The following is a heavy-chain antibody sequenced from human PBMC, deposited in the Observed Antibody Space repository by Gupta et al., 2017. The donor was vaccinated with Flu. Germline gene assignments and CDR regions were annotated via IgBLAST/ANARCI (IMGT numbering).Heavy chain of an antibody. Sequence: MAWVSQAPGTGLQWVSSINADNVNTYYTDSVKGRFTISRDSSKNMLYLQMNSLAAEDTAIYYCVKGGPLARIPDYWGQGALVTVSS. CDR2: INADNVNT. V-gene: IGHV3-23*01. D-gene: IGHD2-21*01. CDR3: VKGGPLARIPDY. J-gene: IGHJ4*02.